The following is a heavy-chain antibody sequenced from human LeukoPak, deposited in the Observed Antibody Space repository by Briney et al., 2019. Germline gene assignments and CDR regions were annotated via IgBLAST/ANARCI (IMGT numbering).Heavy chain of an antibody. CDR3: ARYGALRLDY. Sequence: PSETLSLTCTVSGGSISSYYWTWIRQPPGKGLEWIGYIYYSGSTNYNPSLKSRVTISVDTSKNQFSLKLSSVTAADTAVYYCARYGALRLDYWGQGTLVTVSS. D-gene: IGHD4-17*01. CDR1: GGSISSYY. V-gene: IGHV4-59*01. CDR2: IYYSGST. J-gene: IGHJ4*02.